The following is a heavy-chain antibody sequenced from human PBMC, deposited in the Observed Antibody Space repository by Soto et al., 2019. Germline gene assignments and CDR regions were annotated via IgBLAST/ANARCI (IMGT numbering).Heavy chain of an antibody. CDR1: GGSINTFY. Sequence: SETLSLTCTVSGGSINTFYWSWVRQPAGKGLEWIGRIFSSGSTSFNPSLESRVAMSVDTSKNHFSLNLSSVTAADMAVYYCAREGSYSAYNFAHGIQLWYFDFSGQGALVTVSS. J-gene: IGHJ4*02. D-gene: IGHD5-12*01. CDR3: AREGSYSAYNFAHGIQLWYFDF. V-gene: IGHV4-4*07. CDR2: IFSSGST.